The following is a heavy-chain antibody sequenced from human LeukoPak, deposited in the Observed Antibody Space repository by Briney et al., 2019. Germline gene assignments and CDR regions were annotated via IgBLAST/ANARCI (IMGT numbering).Heavy chain of an antibody. D-gene: IGHD5-24*01. Sequence: GGSLRLSCAASRFTFRNIWMTWVRQAPGKGLEWVGRIRSNSDGGTADYAAPVKGRFTISRDDSKTTLYLQLNSLKAEDTAVYYCTTATSVTTSWSWGQGTLVTVSS. CDR3: TTATSVTTSWS. J-gene: IGHJ4*02. V-gene: IGHV3-15*01. CDR1: RFTFRNIW. CDR2: IRSNSDGGTA.